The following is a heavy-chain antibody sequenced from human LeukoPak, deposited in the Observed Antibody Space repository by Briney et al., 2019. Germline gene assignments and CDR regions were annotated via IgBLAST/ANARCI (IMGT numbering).Heavy chain of an antibody. V-gene: IGHV1-18*01. D-gene: IGHD6-13*01. CDR1: GYTFTSYG. Sequence: ASVKVSCKASGYTFTSYGISWVRQAPEQGLEWMGWLSPHNGDTNYVQNLRGRVTMTTDTSTSTAYMELRSLRCDDTAVYYCARVRAAAGIYYSDYWGQGTLVTVSS. CDR3: ARVRAAAGIYYSDY. J-gene: IGHJ4*02. CDR2: LSPHNGDT.